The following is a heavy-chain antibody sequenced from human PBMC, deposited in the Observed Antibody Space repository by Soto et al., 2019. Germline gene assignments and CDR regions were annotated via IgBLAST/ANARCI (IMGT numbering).Heavy chain of an antibody. V-gene: IGHV3-11*06. CDR1: GFTFSDYY. CDR2: SSNSGTFA. CDR3: ARSGDNFNVLDF. Sequence: GGSLRLSCAASGFTFSDYYMSWVRQAPGRGLEWISYSSNSGTFARYATSVKGRFSISRDNANNSLYLEMNSLRVEDTAVYYCARSGDNFNVLDFWGQGTPVTVSS. D-gene: IGHD1-1*01. J-gene: IGHJ4*01.